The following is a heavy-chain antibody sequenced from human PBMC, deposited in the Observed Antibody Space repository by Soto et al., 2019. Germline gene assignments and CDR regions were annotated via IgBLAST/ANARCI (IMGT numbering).Heavy chain of an antibody. CDR3: ARDSYYYGSGSNGPPRDV. CDR2: ISAYNGNT. V-gene: IGHV1-18*01. D-gene: IGHD3-10*01. J-gene: IGHJ6*04. Sequence: ASVKVSCKASGYTFTCYGISWVRQAPGQGLEWMGWISAYNGNTNYAQKLQGRVTMTTDTSTSTAYMELRSLRSDDTAVYYCARDSYYYGSGSNGPPRDVWGKGTTVTVSS. CDR1: GYTFTCYG.